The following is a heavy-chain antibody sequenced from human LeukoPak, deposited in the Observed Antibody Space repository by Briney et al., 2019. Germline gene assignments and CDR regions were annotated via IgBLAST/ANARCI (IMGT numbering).Heavy chain of an antibody. J-gene: IGHJ4*02. D-gene: IGHD3-10*01. Sequence: GGSLRLSCAASGFTFSSHGMSWVRQAPGKGLEWVSAISGSGGSTYYADSVKGRFTISRDNSKNTLYLQMNSLRAEDTAVYYCAKGLVRGAYYFDYWGQGTLVTVSS. V-gene: IGHV3-23*01. CDR3: AKGLVRGAYYFDY. CDR2: ISGSGGST. CDR1: GFTFSSHG.